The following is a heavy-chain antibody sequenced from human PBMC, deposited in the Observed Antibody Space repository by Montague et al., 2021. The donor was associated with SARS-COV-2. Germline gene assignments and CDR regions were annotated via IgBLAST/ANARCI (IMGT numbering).Heavy chain of an antibody. D-gene: IGHD2-21*01. CDR3: ARGVYGAYFDY. CDR2: IENSGRT. CDR1: GGSINPYY. J-gene: IGHJ4*02. Sequence: SETLSLTCTVSGGSINPYYWSWVRQPPGKGLEWIAYIENSGRTKYKPSLQSRVAVSIDTSKSHFSLRLSSLTAADTAVYFCARGVYGAYFDYWGQGMLVTVSS. V-gene: IGHV4-59*01.